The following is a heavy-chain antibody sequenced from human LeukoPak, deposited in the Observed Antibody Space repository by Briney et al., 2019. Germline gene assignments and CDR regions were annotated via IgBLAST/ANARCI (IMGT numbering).Heavy chain of an antibody. Sequence: ASVKVSCKASGYTFTSYDINWVRQATGQGLEWMGWMNPNSGNTGYAQKFQGRVTMTRNTSISTAYMELSSLRSEDTAVYYCARDDPSYDILTGYYMDPYFDDWGQGTLVTVSS. D-gene: IGHD3-9*01. J-gene: IGHJ4*02. CDR2: MNPNSGNT. CDR1: GYTFTSYD. CDR3: ARDDPSYDILTGYYMDPYFDD. V-gene: IGHV1-8*01.